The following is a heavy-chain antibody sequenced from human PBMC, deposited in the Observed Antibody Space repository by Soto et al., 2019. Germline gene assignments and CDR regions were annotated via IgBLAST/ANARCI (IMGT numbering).Heavy chain of an antibody. V-gene: IGHV4-39*01. J-gene: IGHJ4*02. Sequence: SETLSLTCTVSGGSISSSSYYWGWIRQPPGKGLEWIGSIYYSGSTYYNPSLKSRGTISVDTSKNQFSLKLSSVTAADTAVYYCATVRSDIFEYWGQGTLVNVYS. CDR2: IYYSGST. CDR3: ATVRSDIFEY. D-gene: IGHD4-4*01. CDR1: GGSISSSSYY.